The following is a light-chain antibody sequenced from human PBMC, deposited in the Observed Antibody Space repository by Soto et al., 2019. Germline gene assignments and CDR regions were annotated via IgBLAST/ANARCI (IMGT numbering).Light chain of an antibody. CDR2: DVS. Sequence: DVQMTQSPSTLSASVGDRVTITCRASQSTSTWLAWYHQKPGRAPRLLIYDVSNLESGVPSRFSGSGSGTEFTLTITSLQPEDSGIYYCQQYDSGRTFGQGTKVDLK. J-gene: IGKJ1*01. CDR3: QQYDSGRT. V-gene: IGKV1-5*01. CDR1: QSTSTW.